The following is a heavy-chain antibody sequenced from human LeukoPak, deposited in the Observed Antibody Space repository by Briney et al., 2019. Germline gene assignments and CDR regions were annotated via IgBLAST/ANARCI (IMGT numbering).Heavy chain of an antibody. CDR1: GGSFSGYY. D-gene: IGHD3-10*01. Sequence: PSETLSLTCAVYGGSFSGYYWSWIRQPPGKGLEWIGEINHSGSTNYNPSLKSRVIISVDTSKNQFSLKLSSVTAADTAVYYCARGGGPFDYWGQGTLVTVSS. CDR3: ARGGGPFDY. V-gene: IGHV4-34*01. CDR2: INHSGST. J-gene: IGHJ4*02.